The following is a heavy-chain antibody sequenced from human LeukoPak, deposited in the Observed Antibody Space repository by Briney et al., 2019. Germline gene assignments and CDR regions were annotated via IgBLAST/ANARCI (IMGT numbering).Heavy chain of an antibody. Sequence: SVKVSCKASGGTFSSYAISWVRQAPGQGLEWMGRIIPILGTANYAQKFQGRVTITADKSTSTAYMELSSLRSEDTAVYYCARETTYYYDSSGYYPDAFDIWGQGTMVTVSS. D-gene: IGHD3-22*01. J-gene: IGHJ3*02. CDR2: IIPILGTA. CDR3: ARETTYYYDSSGYYPDAFDI. V-gene: IGHV1-69*04. CDR1: GGTFSSYA.